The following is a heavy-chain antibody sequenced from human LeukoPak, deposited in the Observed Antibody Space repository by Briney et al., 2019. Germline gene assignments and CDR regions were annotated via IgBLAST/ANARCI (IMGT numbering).Heavy chain of an antibody. CDR1: GFTFSSYW. D-gene: IGHD3-10*01. CDR3: AKDQAYGSGSYSDFDY. Sequence: GGSLRLSCTASGFTFSSYWMSWVRQAPGKGLEWVSVISGSGGSTYYADSVKGRFTISRDNSKNTLYLQMNSLRAEDTAVYYCAKDQAYGSGSYSDFDYWGQGTLVTVSS. CDR2: ISGSGGST. J-gene: IGHJ4*02. V-gene: IGHV3-23*01.